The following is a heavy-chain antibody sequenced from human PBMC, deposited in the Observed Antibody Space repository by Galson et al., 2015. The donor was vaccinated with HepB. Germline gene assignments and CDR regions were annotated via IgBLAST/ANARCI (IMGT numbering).Heavy chain of an antibody. CDR1: GFTFSSYG. CDR3: ARSSSWLHFDY. D-gene: IGHD6-13*01. V-gene: IGHV3-33*01. CDR2: IWYDGSNK. Sequence: SLRLSCAASGFTFSSYGMHWVRQAPGKGLEWVAVIWYDGSNKYYADSVKGRFTTSRDNSKNTLYLQMNSLRAEDTAVYYCARSSSWLHFDYWGQGTLVTVSS. J-gene: IGHJ4*02.